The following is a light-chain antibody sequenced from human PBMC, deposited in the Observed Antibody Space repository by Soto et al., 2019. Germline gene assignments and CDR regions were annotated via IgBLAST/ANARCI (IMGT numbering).Light chain of an antibody. CDR3: QQYGSSPFT. CDR2: GAS. CDR1: QSVSSSY. V-gene: IGKV3-20*01. J-gene: IGKJ3*01. Sequence: EIVLTQSPGTLSLSTGERATLSCRASQSVSSSYFAWYQQKPGQPPRLLIYGASSRATGIPDRFSGSGSGTDFTLTISRLEPEDFAVYYCQQYGSSPFTFGPGTKVDIK.